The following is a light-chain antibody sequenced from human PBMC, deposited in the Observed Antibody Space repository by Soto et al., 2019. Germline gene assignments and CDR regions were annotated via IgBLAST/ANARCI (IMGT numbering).Light chain of an antibody. V-gene: IGLV2-14*01. J-gene: IGLJ1*01. CDR1: SGDVGGYDY. Sequence: QSVLTQPASVSGSPGQSITISGTGTSGDVGGYDYVSWYQQSPGKDPKLIIYEVSKRPSGVTNRFSGSKSDNTASLTISGLQAEDEADSYCYSYTSWGTQVFGTGTKLTVL. CDR2: EVS. CDR3: YSYTSWGTQV.